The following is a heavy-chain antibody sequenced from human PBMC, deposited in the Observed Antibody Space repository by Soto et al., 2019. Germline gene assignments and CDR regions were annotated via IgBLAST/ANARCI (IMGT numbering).Heavy chain of an antibody. V-gene: IGHV3-74*01. CDR3: ATLQLAVPAY. CDR1: GFTLSDYW. Sequence: GGSLRLSCAASGFTLSDYWIHWVRQVPGKGLVWVSRIDNHGSGTSYADFVKGRFTISRDSAKNTLYLQMNTLSVDDTAIYYCATLQLAVPAYCGQGTLVTVSS. CDR2: IDNHGSGT. J-gene: IGHJ1*01. D-gene: IGHD6-19*01.